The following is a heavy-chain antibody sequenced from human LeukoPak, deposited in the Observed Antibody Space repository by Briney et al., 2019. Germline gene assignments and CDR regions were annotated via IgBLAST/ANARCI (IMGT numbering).Heavy chain of an antibody. J-gene: IGHJ4*02. CDR2: INHSGST. CDR3: ASPYCSSTSCCPDY. CDR1: GGSFSGYY. D-gene: IGHD2-2*01. Sequence: SETLSLTCAVYGGSFSGYYWSWIRQPPGKGLEWIGEINHSGSTNYNPSLKSRVTMSVDTSKNQFSLKLSSVTAADTAVYYCASPYCSSTSCCPDYWGQGTLVTVSS. V-gene: IGHV4-34*01.